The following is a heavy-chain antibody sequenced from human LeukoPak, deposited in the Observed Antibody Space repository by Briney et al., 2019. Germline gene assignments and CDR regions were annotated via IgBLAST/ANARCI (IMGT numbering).Heavy chain of an antibody. CDR2: INPNSGGT. CDR1: GYTFTGYY. CDR3: ARDRSRRDKYYRADGGAFDI. Sequence: GASVKVSCKTSGYTFTGYYMHWVRQAPGQGLEWMGWINPNSGGTNYAQKFQGRVTMTRDASTSTVYMELSSLRSEDTAVYYCARDRSRRDKYYRADGGAFDIWGQGTMVTVSS. V-gene: IGHV1-2*02. J-gene: IGHJ3*02. D-gene: IGHD3-10*01.